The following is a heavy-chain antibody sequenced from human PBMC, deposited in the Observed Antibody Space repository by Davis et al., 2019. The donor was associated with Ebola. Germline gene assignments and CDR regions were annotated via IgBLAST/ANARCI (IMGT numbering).Heavy chain of an antibody. CDR3: AKSGLSFGVVKYHYGMDV. Sequence: GESPKISCAASGFTFSDYYMSWIRQAPGKGLEWVAVISYDGSNKYYADSVKGRFTISRDNSKKTLYLQMNSLRAEDTAVYYCAKSGLSFGVVKYHYGMDVWGKGTTVTVSS. CDR1: GFTFSDYY. V-gene: IGHV3-30*18. D-gene: IGHD3-3*01. CDR2: ISYDGSNK. J-gene: IGHJ6*04.